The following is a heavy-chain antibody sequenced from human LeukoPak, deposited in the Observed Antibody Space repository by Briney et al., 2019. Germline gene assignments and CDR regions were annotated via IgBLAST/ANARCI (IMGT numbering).Heavy chain of an antibody. CDR3: ARDEAVAGYPIRNFDY. CDR2: ISAYNGNT. J-gene: IGHJ4*02. CDR1: GYTFTSYG. D-gene: IGHD6-19*01. V-gene: IGHV1-18*01. Sequence: GASVKVSCKASGYTFTSYGISWVRQAPGQGLEWMGWISAYNGNTNYAQKLQGRVTMTTDTSTSTAYMELRSLRSDDTAVYYCARDEAVAGYPIRNFDYWGQGTLVTVSS.